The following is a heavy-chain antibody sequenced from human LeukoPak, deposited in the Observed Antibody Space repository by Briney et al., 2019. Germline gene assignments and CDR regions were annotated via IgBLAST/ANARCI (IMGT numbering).Heavy chain of an antibody. Sequence: PGGSLRLSCAASGFTFSSYSMNWVRQAPGKGLEWVSSISSSSSYIYYADSVKGRFTISRDNAKNSLYLQMNSLRAEDTAVYYCARGIAGYCSSTSCPTGWGQGTLVTVSS. J-gene: IGHJ4*02. V-gene: IGHV3-21*01. CDR1: GFTFSSYS. D-gene: IGHD2-2*01. CDR2: ISSSSSYI. CDR3: ARGIAGYCSSTSCPTG.